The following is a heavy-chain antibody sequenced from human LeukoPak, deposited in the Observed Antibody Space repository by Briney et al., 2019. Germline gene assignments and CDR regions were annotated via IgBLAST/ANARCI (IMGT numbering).Heavy chain of an antibody. CDR3: AKTQSSSWHTSSNYYYYYYMDV. J-gene: IGHJ6*03. Sequence: PGRSLRLSCAASGFTFSSYGMHWVRQAPGKGLEWVAVIWYDGSNKYYADSVKGRFTISRDNSKNTLYLQMNSLRAEDTAVYYCAKTQSSSWHTSSNYYYYYYMDVWGKGTTVTVSS. CDR2: IWYDGSNK. V-gene: IGHV3-33*08. D-gene: IGHD6-13*01. CDR1: GFTFSSYG.